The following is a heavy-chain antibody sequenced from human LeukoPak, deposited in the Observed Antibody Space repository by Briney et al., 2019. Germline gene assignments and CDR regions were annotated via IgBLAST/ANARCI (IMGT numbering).Heavy chain of an antibody. CDR3: AKEGLDFAGVFANGFDY. J-gene: IGHJ4*02. Sequence: GGSLRLSCAASGFTFSSSAMSWVRQAPGKGLEWVSAISGSGGSTHYADSVKGRFTISRDNSKNTLYLQMNSLRAEDTAVYYCAKEGLDFAGVFANGFDYWGQGTLVTVSS. CDR2: ISGSGGST. D-gene: IGHD3-16*02. CDR1: GFTFSSSA. V-gene: IGHV3-23*01.